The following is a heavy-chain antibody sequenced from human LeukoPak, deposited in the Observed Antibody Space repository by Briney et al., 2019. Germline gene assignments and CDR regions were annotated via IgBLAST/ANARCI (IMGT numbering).Heavy chain of an antibody. Sequence: PGGSLRLSCAASGFTFNNYGMHWVRQAPGKGLEWVAFIRYNGNNQYYADSVKGRFTISRDNSKNTLYLQMSSLRAEDTAIYYCASGIIRGVITNDYWGQGTLVTVSS. D-gene: IGHD3-10*01. CDR1: GFTFNNYG. CDR3: ASGIIRGVITNDY. CDR2: IRYNGNNQ. V-gene: IGHV3-30*02. J-gene: IGHJ4*02.